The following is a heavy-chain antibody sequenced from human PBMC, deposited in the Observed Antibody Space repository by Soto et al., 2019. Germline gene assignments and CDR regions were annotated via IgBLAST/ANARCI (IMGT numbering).Heavy chain of an antibody. J-gene: IGHJ6*02. V-gene: IGHV3-73*01. CDR1: GFTFSGSA. D-gene: IGHD3-9*01. CDR3: TVLRYFDWLSKGGMDV. Sequence: GSLRLSCVASGFTFSGSAMHWVRQASGKGLEWVGRIRSKANSYATAYAASVKGRFTISRDDSKNTAYLQMNSLKTEDTAVYYCTVLRYFDWLSKGGMDVWGQGTTVTV. CDR2: IRSKANSYAT.